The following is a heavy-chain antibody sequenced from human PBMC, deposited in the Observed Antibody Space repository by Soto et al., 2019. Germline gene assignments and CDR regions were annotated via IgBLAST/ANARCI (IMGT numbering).Heavy chain of an antibody. D-gene: IGHD6-25*01. CDR1: GGTFSSYA. Sequence: ASVKVSFKASGGTFSSYAISWVRQAPGQGLEWMGGIIPIFGTANYAQKFQGRVTITADESTSTAYMELSSLRSEDTAVYYCARGYSSGGYYGMDVWGQGTTVTVSS. CDR2: IIPIFGTA. CDR3: ARGYSSGGYYGMDV. V-gene: IGHV1-69*13. J-gene: IGHJ6*02.